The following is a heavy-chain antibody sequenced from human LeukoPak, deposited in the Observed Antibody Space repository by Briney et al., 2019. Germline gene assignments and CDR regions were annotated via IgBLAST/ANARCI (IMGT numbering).Heavy chain of an antibody. Sequence: GGSLRLSCAASGFTFRSYAMHWVRQAPGKGLEYVSAISSNGGSTYYANSVRGRFTISRDNSKNTLYLQMGSLRAEDMAVYYCARAYCGGDCHLTLWGQGTLVTVSS. CDR3: ARAYCGGDCHLTL. D-gene: IGHD2-21*02. J-gene: IGHJ4*02. CDR1: GFTFRSYA. V-gene: IGHV3-64*01. CDR2: ISSNGGST.